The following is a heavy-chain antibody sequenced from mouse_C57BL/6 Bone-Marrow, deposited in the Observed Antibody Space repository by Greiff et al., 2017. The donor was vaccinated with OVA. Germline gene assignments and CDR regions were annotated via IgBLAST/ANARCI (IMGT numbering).Heavy chain of an antibody. CDR3: ARDYYDYGYYAMDY. CDR2: IYPGSGNT. V-gene: IGHV1-76*01. J-gene: IGHJ4*01. D-gene: IGHD2-4*01. CDR1: GYTFTDYY. Sequence: VQLQQSGAELVRPGASVKLSCKASGYTFTDYYINWVKQRPGQGLEWIARIYPGSGNTYYNEKFKGKATLTAEKSSSTAYMQLSSLTSEDSAVYFCARDYYDYGYYAMDYWGQGTSVTVSS.